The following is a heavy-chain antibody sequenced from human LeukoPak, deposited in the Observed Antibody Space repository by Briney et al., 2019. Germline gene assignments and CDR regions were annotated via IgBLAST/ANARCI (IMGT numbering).Heavy chain of an antibody. J-gene: IGHJ4*02. CDR2: IRYDGSNK. Sequence: PGGSLRLSCAASGFTFSSYGMHWVRQAPGKGLEWVAFIRYDGSNKYYADSVKGRFTISRDNSKNTLYLQMNSLRAEDTAVYCCAKDRGLALDYWGQGTLVTVSS. V-gene: IGHV3-30*02. D-gene: IGHD3-16*01. CDR3: AKDRGLALDY. CDR1: GFTFSSYG.